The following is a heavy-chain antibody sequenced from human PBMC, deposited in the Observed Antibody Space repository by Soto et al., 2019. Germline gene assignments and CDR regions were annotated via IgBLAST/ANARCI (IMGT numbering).Heavy chain of an antibody. CDR1: GFTFSSYA. J-gene: IGHJ6*02. CDR2: ISGSGGST. CDR3: AKDLQPAAPEFVYYYYGMDV. V-gene: IGHV3-23*01. Sequence: QPGGSLRLACAASGFTFSSYAMSWVRQAPGKGLEWVSAISGSGGSTYYADSVKGRFTISRDNSKNTLYLQMNSLRAEDTAVYYCAKDLQPAAPEFVYYYYGMDVWGQGTTVTVSS. D-gene: IGHD2-2*01.